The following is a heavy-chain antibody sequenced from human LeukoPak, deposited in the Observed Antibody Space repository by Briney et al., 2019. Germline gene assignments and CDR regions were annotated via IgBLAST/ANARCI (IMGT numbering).Heavy chain of an antibody. Sequence: SETLSLTCTVSGGTISGHYWTWIRQPPGKGLEWIGQIHYSGKADYNPSLRSRINISVDMSKNQMSLKVNSVTAADTAVYYCARFGVDYDMDVWGQRTTVTVS. CDR1: GGTISGHY. D-gene: IGHD3-16*01. CDR2: IHYSGKA. CDR3: ARFGVDYDMDV. J-gene: IGHJ6*02. V-gene: IGHV4-59*11.